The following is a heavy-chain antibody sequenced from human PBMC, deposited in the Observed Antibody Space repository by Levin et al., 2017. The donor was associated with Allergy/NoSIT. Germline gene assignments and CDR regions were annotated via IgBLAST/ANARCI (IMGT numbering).Heavy chain of an antibody. J-gene: IGHJ6*03. D-gene: IGHD4-23*01. CDR3: GICSSRWYYMDV. Sequence: NSSETLSLTCSVSGASISSNDYYWGWIRQPPGKGLEWIASLHDTGSTYYNPSLKSRGTISVDPSRNQFSLKLNSVTAADTAVYYCGICSSRWYYMDVWGKGTTVIVSS. CDR2: LHDTGST. CDR1: GASISSNDYY. V-gene: IGHV4-39*01.